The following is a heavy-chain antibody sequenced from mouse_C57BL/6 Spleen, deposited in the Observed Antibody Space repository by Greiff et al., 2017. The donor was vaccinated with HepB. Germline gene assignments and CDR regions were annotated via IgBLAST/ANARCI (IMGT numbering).Heavy chain of an antibody. J-gene: IGHJ3*01. CDR1: GYTFTDYY. CDR3: ARAYGNPAWFAY. Sequence: VQLQQSGPELVKPGASVKISCKASGYTFTDYYMNWVKQSHGKSLEWIGDINPNNGGTSYNQKFKGKATLTVDKSSSTAYMELRSLTSEDSAVYYCARAYGNPAWFAYWGQGTLVTVSA. D-gene: IGHD2-1*01. CDR2: INPNNGGT. V-gene: IGHV1-26*01.